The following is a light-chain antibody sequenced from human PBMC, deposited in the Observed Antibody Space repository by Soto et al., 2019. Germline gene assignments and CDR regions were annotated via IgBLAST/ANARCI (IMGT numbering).Light chain of an antibody. Sequence: ETMLTQSPDTLSVSHGERATFSCRATQSLRSSLAWYQQKPGQAPRLLIYDASTRATGIPARFSGSGSGTDFTLTIGSLEPEESALYYCQQRASWPYTSGQGTKVDIK. V-gene: IGKV3-15*01. J-gene: IGKJ2*01. CDR2: DAS. CDR1: QSLRSS. CDR3: QQRASWPYT.